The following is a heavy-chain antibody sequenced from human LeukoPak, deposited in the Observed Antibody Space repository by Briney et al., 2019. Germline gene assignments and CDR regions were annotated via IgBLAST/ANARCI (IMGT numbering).Heavy chain of an antibody. V-gene: IGHV4-39*01. CDR2: FHYSGNT. D-gene: IGHD2-2*01. CDR1: GGSISSRSHF. CDR3: ARGNPRGYCSSTSCRYFDY. Sequence: SETLSLTCTVSGGSISSRSHFWGWIRQPPGRGLEWIGSFHYSGNTRYNPSLQSRLTISGDTSKNQFSLRLTTVTAADTAVYYCARGNPRGYCSSTSCRYFDYWGQGTLVTVSS. J-gene: IGHJ4*02.